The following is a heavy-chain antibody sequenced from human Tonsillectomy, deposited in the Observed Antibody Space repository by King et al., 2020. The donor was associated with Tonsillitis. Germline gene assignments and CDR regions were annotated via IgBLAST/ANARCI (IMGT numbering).Heavy chain of an antibody. V-gene: IGHV4-39*01. CDR2: IYYSGST. CDR3: ARRPSVGYYGSGTYLFDY. Sequence: LQLQESGPGLVKPSETLSLTCTVSGGSISSSSYYWGWIRQPPGKGLEWIGSIYYSGSTSYNPSLKSRVTISVDTSKNQFSLKLSSVTAADTAVYYCARRPSVGYYGSGTYLFDYWGQGTLVTVSS. J-gene: IGHJ4*02. CDR1: GGSISSSSYY. D-gene: IGHD3-10*01.